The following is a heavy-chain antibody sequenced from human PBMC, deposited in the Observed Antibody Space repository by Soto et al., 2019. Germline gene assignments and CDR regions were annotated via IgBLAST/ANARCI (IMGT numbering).Heavy chain of an antibody. CDR2: ISGTGYGT. V-gene: IGHV3-23*01. Sequence: GSLRLSCAASGFTFSNNAMNWVRQAPGKVLEWVSGISGTGYGTYYADSVKGRFTISRDSSNNTLYLQMNSLRGEDTAIYYCAKARQAQSHYYYGMDVWGQGXPVTVSS. CDR3: AKARQAQSHYYYGMDV. J-gene: IGHJ6*02. CDR1: GFTFSNNA. D-gene: IGHD6-19*01.